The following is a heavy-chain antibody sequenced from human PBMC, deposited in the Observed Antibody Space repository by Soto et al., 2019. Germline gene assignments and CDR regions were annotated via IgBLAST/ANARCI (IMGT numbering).Heavy chain of an antibody. CDR3: ARDKRDLRFLEWSYYFDY. V-gene: IGHV3-64D*06. J-gene: IGHJ4*02. Sequence: PGGSLRLSCSASGFTFSIYAMHWVRQAPGKGLEYVSSISINGGSTHYADSVKGRFTISRDNSKNTQYLQMSSLRADDTALYYCARDKRDLRFLEWSYYFDYWGQGTLVTVSS. D-gene: IGHD3-3*01. CDR1: GFTFSIYA. CDR2: ISINGGST.